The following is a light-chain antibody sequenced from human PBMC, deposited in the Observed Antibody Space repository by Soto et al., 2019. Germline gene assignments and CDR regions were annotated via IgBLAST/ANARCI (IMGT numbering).Light chain of an antibody. CDR2: EVS. CDR1: VGGYNY. J-gene: IGLJ1*01. V-gene: IGLV2-14*01. CDR3: SSYTINRTYV. Sequence: VGGYNYVSWYQQNPGKAPKLMIYEVSNRPSGVSNRFSGSKSGNMASLTISGLQAEDEADYYCSSYTINRTYVFGTGTKVTVL.